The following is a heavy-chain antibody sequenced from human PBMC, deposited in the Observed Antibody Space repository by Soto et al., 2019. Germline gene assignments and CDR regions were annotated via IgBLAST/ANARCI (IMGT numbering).Heavy chain of an antibody. CDR2: IRGYNGNT. Sequence: QVQLVQSGAEVKKPGASVKVSCKASGYTFNSYGISWVRQAPGQGLEWMGWIRGYNGNTNYAQKFRGRVTMTTDTSTSTAYMELRSLSSDDTAVYYCASDRGGSGSYSFDYWGQGTLVIVSS. J-gene: IGHJ4*02. V-gene: IGHV1-18*01. D-gene: IGHD3-10*01. CDR1: GYTFNSYG. CDR3: ASDRGGSGSYSFDY.